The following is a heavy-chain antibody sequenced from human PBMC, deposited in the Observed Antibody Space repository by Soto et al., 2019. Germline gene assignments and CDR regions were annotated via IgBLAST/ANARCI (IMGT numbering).Heavy chain of an antibody. D-gene: IGHD6-13*01. CDR1: GYTFTSYA. CDR3: ARGNLVRVRQPGMDV. J-gene: IGHJ6*02. Sequence: GASVKVSCKASGYTFTSYAMHWVRQAPGQRLEWMGWINAGNGNTKYSQKFQGRVTITRDTSASTAYMELSSLRSEDTAVYYCARGNLVRVRQPGMDVWGQATTVTVYS. CDR2: INAGNGNT. V-gene: IGHV1-3*01.